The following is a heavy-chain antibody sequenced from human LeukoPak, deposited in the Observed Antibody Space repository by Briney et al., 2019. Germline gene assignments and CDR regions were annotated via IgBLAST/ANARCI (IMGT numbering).Heavy chain of an antibody. CDR3: ARDRGTWNDDGFDY. CDR1: GGAISSYY. D-gene: IGHD1-1*01. V-gene: IGHV4-4*07. Sequence: SETLSLTCTVSGGAISSYYWSWIRQPAGKGLEWIGRIYISGSTNYNPSLKSRVTMSVDTSKNQFSLKLSSVTAADTAVYYCARDRGTWNDDGFDYWGQGTLVTVSS. J-gene: IGHJ4*02. CDR2: IYISGST.